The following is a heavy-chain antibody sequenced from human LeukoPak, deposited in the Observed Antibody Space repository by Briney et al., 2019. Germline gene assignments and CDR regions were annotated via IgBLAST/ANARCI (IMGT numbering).Heavy chain of an antibody. CDR2: INIYNGNT. Sequence: ASVKVSCKASGGTFSSYAISWVRQAPGQGLEWMGWINIYNGNTNYAQKFQGRVTMTTDTSTSTAYMELRSLRSDDTAVYYCARVGSGRITMVRGVRLWFDPWGQGTLVTVSS. CDR3: ARVGSGRITMVRGVRLWFDP. V-gene: IGHV1-18*01. D-gene: IGHD3-10*01. CDR1: GGTFSSYA. J-gene: IGHJ5*02.